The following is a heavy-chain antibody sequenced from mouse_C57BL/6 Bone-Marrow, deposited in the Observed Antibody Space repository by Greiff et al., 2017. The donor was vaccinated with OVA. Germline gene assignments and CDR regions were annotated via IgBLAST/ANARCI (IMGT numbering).Heavy chain of an antibody. V-gene: IGHV1-55*01. D-gene: IGHD1-1*02. CDR2: IYPGSGST. Sequence: QVQLQQPGAELVKPGASVKMSCKASGYTFTSYWITWVKQRPGQGLEWIGDIYPGSGSTNYNEKFKSKATLTVDTSSSTAYMQLSSLTSADSAVYYCERGYYGGGWYFDVWGTGTTVTVSA. CDR3: ERGYYGGGWYFDV. CDR1: GYTFTSYW. J-gene: IGHJ1*03.